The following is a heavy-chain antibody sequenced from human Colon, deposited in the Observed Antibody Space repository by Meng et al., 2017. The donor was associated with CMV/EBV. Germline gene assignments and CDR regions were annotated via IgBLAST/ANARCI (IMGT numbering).Heavy chain of an antibody. V-gene: IGHV3-21*01. D-gene: IGHD2-2*01. CDR2: ISSSTSDI. Sequence: GESLKISCAATGFIFSNFNMNWVRQAPGKGLEWVSSISSSTSDIYYAESVKGRFTISRDNVKNSLYLQMNSLTAEDTATYYCAREICSGTFFYFYFGMDVWGQGTTVTVSS. CDR3: AREICSGTFFYFYFGMDV. CDR1: GFIFSNFN. J-gene: IGHJ6*02.